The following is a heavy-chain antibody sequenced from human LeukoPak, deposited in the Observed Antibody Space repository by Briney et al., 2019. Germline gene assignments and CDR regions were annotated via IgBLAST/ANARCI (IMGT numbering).Heavy chain of an antibody. V-gene: IGHV6-1*01. CDR3: ARGIWSNHYYFDL. D-gene: IGHD2-8*02. J-gene: IGHJ4*02. CDR2: TYYRSQWYN. Sequence: SQTLPLTCAISGDTVSRDSAAWNWIRQPPSRGLEWLGRTYYRSQWYNDYAVSVESRITINPDTSTNRFSLRLNSVTPEDTAVYFCARGIWSNHYYFDLWDQGSLVTVSS. CDR1: GDTVSRDSAA.